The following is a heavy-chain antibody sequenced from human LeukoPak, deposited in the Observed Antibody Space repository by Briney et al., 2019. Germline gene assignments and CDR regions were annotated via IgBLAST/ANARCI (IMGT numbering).Heavy chain of an antibody. V-gene: IGHV4-30-4*08. D-gene: IGHD1-26*01. CDR2: IYYSVST. CDR3: ERDSGNYYYYYMDV. J-gene: IGHJ6*03. Sequence: PSETLSLTRTVSGGSLSGGEYYWSWIRHPPGKGLEWIVYIYYSVSTYYNPSLKSRVSMSVDTSKNQLSLKLSSVTAADTAVYYCERDSGNYYYYYMDVWGKGTTVTVSS. CDR1: GGSLSGGEYY.